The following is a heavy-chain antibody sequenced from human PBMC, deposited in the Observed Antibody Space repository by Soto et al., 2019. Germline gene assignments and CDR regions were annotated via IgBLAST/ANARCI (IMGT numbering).Heavy chain of an antibody. CDR2: ISHDGSNK. D-gene: IGHD6-19*01. V-gene: IGHV3-30*03. CDR1: GFIFSGYG. CDR3: AGGVAVAGTLNY. J-gene: IGHJ4*02. Sequence: QVPLVESGGGVVQPGRSLRLACAASGFIFSGYGMHWVRQAPGKGLEWVAVISHDGSNKYYADSVKGRFTISRDNSKNTLYLQMNSLRAEDTAVYYCAGGVAVAGTLNYWGQGTLVTVSS.